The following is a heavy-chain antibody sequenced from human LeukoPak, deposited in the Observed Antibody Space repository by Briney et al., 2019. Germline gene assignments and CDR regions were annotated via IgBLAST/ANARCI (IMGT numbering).Heavy chain of an antibody. Sequence: PGRSLRLSCAASGFTFRNYGMHWVRQAPGKGLKWVAIIWYDGSNKYYADSVKGRFTISRDNPKNTLYLQMNSLRAEDTAVYFCASGRAAVGTGYYFDYWGQGTLVTASS. J-gene: IGHJ4*02. D-gene: IGHD6-13*01. CDR2: IWYDGSNK. CDR3: ASGRAAVGTGYYFDY. CDR1: GFTFRNYG. V-gene: IGHV3-33*01.